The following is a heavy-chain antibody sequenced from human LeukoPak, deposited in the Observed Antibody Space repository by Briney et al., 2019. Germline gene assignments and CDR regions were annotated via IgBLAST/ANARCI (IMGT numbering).Heavy chain of an antibody. D-gene: IGHD2-15*01. CDR3: ARQALGYCSGGSCYHFDY. J-gene: IGHJ4*02. Sequence: HGESLKISCKGSGYSFTSYWIGWVRQMPGKGLEWMGIIYPDDSYTRYSPSFQGQVTISADKSTSTAYLQWSSLKASDTAIYYCARQALGYCSGGSCYHFDYWGQGTLVTVSS. V-gene: IGHV5-51*01. CDR1: GYSFTSYW. CDR2: IYPDDSYT.